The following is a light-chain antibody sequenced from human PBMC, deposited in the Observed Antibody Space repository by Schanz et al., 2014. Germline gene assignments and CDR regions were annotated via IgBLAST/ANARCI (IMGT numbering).Light chain of an antibody. CDR1: QSVTTN. Sequence: EVVMTQSPATLSVSPGERATLSCRASQSVTTNLAWYQQKPGQAPRLLIYGASTRATGVPARFSGSGSATEFTLTISSLQSEDFAVYYCQQYNIWPPVTFGQGTKVDIK. V-gene: IGKV3-15*01. CDR2: GAS. CDR3: QQYNIWPPVT. J-gene: IGKJ1*01.